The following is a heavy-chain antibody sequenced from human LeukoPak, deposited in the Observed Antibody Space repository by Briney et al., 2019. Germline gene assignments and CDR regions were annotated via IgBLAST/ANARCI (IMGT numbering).Heavy chain of an antibody. CDR1: GYTFTGYY. V-gene: IGHV1-2*02. CDR2: INPNSGGT. J-gene: IGHJ3*02. D-gene: IGHD1-26*01. Sequence: ASVKVSCKASGYTFTGYYMHWVRQAPGQGLEWMGWINPNSGGTNYAQKFQGRVTMTRDTSISTAYMELSRLRSDGTAVYYCARVMRGSYSFRLDAFNIWGQGTMVTVSS. CDR3: ARVMRGSYSFRLDAFNI.